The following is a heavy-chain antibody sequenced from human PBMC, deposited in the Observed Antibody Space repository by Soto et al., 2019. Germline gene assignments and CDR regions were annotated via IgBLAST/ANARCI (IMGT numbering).Heavy chain of an antibody. CDR3: AAGMFYDSSGLDY. Sequence: ASVKVSCKASGYTFTCYVISWVRQAPGQGLEWMGWIAAYNGKTNYAQKFQERVTITRDMSTSTAYMELGSLRSEDTAVYYCAAGMFYDSSGLDYWGQGTLVTVSS. J-gene: IGHJ4*02. CDR2: IAAYNGKT. CDR1: GYTFTCYV. D-gene: IGHD3-22*01. V-gene: IGHV1-18*01.